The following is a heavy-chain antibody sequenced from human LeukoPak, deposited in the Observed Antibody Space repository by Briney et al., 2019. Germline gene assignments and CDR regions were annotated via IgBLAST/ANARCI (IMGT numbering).Heavy chain of an antibody. CDR1: GGSISSCY. V-gene: IGHV4-59*12. J-gene: IGHJ3*02. CDR3: ARGYGDNSGAFDI. Sequence: SETLSLTCTVSGGSISSCYWSWIRQPPGKGLEWIGYIYYSGSTNYNPSLKSRVTISVDTSKNQFSLKLSSVTAADTAVYFCARGYGDNSGAFDIWGQGTLVTVSS. D-gene: IGHD4-23*01. CDR2: IYYSGST.